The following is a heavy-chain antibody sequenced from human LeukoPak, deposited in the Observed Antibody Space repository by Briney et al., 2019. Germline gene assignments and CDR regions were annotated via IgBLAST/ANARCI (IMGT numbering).Heavy chain of an antibody. Sequence: PGGSLRLSCAASGFTFSNYGFQWVRQAPGKGLEWVAVIWYDGSKEYYADSVKGRFTISRDNSKNTLYLQMNSLRVEDTAVYYCVRELGIGGIRGDYWGQGTLVTVSS. CDR1: GFTFSNYG. V-gene: IGHV3-33*01. J-gene: IGHJ4*02. CDR3: VRELGIGGIRGDY. CDR2: IWYDGSKE. D-gene: IGHD2-15*01.